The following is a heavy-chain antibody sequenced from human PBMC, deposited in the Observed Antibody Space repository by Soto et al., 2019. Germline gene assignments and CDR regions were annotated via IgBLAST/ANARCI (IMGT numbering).Heavy chain of an antibody. CDR3: ARGGSTWYDY. CDR2: INGRGSTI. D-gene: IGHD6-13*01. Sequence: QVQLVESGGGLVQPGGSLRLSCAASGFTFSDYYMSWIRQAPGKGLEWISYINGRGSTIYYADPVKGRFTVSRDNAENSLYLQMNSLGAEDTAVYYCARGGSTWYDYWGQGTLVTVSS. J-gene: IGHJ4*02. CDR1: GFTFSDYY. V-gene: IGHV3-11*01.